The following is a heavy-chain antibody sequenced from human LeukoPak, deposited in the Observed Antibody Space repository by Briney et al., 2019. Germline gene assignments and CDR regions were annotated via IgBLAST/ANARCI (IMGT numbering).Heavy chain of an antibody. J-gene: IGHJ4*02. D-gene: IGHD6-13*01. CDR1: GGTFSSYA. CDR2: IIPILGIA. V-gene: IGHV1-69*04. CDR3: ARQWAAAGTESDY. Sequence: SVKVSCKASGGTFSSYAISWVRQAPGQGLEWMGRIIPILGIANYAQKFQGRVTITADKSTSTAYMELSSLRSEDTAVYYCARQWAAAGTESDYWGQGTLVTVSS.